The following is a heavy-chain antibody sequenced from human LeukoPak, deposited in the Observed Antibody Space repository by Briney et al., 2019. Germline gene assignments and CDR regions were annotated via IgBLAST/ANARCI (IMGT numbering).Heavy chain of an antibody. CDR1: GFTFSSYA. J-gene: IGHJ4*02. CDR2: ISSNGGST. CDR3: ARRGSYYGDSMDY. V-gene: IGHV3-64*01. Sequence: PGGSLRLSCAASGFTFSSYAMHWVRQAPGRGLEYVSAISSNGGSTYYANSVNGRFTISRDNSKNTLYLQMGSLRAEDMAVYYCARRGSYYGDSMDYWGQGTLVTVSS. D-gene: IGHD1-26*01.